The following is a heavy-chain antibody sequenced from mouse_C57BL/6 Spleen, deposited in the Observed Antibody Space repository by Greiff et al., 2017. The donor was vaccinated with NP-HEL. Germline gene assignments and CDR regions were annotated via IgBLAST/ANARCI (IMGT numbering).Heavy chain of an antibody. CDR2: IYPGDGDT. CDR1: GYAFSSSW. CDR3: ARGLGRRAY. V-gene: IGHV1-82*01. D-gene: IGHD4-1*01. J-gene: IGHJ3*01. Sequence: VKLMESGPELVKPGASVKISCKASGYAFSSSWMNWVKQRPGKGLEWIGRIYPGDGDTNYNGKFKGKATLTADKSSSTAYMQLSSLTSEDSAVYFCARGLGRRAYWGQGTLVTVSA.